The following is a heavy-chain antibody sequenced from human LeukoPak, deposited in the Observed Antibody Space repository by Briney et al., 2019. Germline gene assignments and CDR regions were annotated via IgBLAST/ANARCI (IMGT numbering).Heavy chain of an antibody. CDR3: ARDPVVVVAATAKGFDY. CDR2: INPSGGST. D-gene: IGHD2-15*01. Sequence: ASVKVSCKASGYTFTSYDINWVRQATGQGLEWMGIINPSGGSTSYAQKFQGRVTMTRDMSTSTVYMELSSLRSEDTAVYYCARDPVVVVAATAKGFDYWGQGTLVTVSS. J-gene: IGHJ4*02. CDR1: GYTFTSYD. V-gene: IGHV1-46*01.